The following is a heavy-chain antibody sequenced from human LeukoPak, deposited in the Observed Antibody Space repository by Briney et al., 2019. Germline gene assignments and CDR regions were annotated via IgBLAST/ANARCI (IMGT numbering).Heavy chain of an antibody. CDR1: GGSFSGCY. Sequence: SETLSLTCAVSGGSFSGCYWTWIRQPPGKGLEWIGEINHSGSANYNPSLKSRVTISLDMSENQFSLKLTSVTAADTAVYYCARGQGTVTTHWGQGTLVTVSS. CDR3: ARGQGTVTTH. V-gene: IGHV4-34*01. J-gene: IGHJ4*02. D-gene: IGHD4-17*01. CDR2: INHSGSA.